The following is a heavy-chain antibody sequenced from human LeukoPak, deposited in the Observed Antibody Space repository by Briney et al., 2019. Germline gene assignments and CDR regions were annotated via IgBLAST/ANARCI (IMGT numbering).Heavy chain of an antibody. CDR3: ATRPTPPYYYYYMDV. Sequence: SETLSLTCAVYGGSFSGYYWNWIRQPPGKGLEWIGEINHSGSTNYNPSLKSRVTISVDTSKNQFSLKLDSVTAADTAVYYCATRPTPPYYYYYMDVWGKGTTVTVSS. CDR1: GGSFSGYY. CDR2: INHSGST. V-gene: IGHV4-34*01. J-gene: IGHJ6*03. D-gene: IGHD4-23*01.